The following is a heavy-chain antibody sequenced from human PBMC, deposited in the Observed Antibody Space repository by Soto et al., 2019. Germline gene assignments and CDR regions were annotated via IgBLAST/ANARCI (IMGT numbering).Heavy chain of an antibody. J-gene: IGHJ4*02. CDR2: INAGNGNT. CDR1: GYTFTSYA. CDR3: ARGVSDCSGGSCYLSHFDY. Sequence: ASVKVSCKASGYTFTSYAMHWVRQAPGQRLEWMGWINAGNGNTKYSQKFQGRVTITRDTSASTAYMELSSLRSEDTAVFYCARGVSDCSGGSCYLSHFDYWGQGTLVTVSP. D-gene: IGHD2-15*01. V-gene: IGHV1-3*01.